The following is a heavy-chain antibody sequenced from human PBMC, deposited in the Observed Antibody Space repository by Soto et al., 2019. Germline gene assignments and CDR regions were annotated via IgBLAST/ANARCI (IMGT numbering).Heavy chain of an antibody. V-gene: IGHV3-30*18. Sequence: QVQLVESGGGVVQPGRSLRLSCAASGFTFSTYGMHWVRQPPGKGLEWVAVISSDGKSEHYADPVKGRFSISRDNSKNTLSLQMNSLRVEDTAVYYCAKTITTRSGDSRGRGALVDYWGQGNLVTVSS. D-gene: IGHD3-22*01. CDR1: GFTFSTYG. CDR3: AKTITTRSGDSRGRGALVDY. J-gene: IGHJ4*02. CDR2: ISSDGKSE.